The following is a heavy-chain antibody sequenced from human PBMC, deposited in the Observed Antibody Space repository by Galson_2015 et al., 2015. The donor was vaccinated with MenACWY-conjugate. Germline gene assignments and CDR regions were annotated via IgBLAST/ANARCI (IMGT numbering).Heavy chain of an antibody. V-gene: IGHV3-74*01. D-gene: IGHD1-26*01. CDR3: AKTRGASFYFDS. J-gene: IGHJ4*02. CDR1: GFIFNTYW. CDR2: INPGGSST. Sequence: SLRLSCAASGFIFNTYWMHWVRQAPGKGLVWVSRINPGGSSTTYADSVKDRFTISRDNAKNTLYLQVKSLRPEDTAVFYCAKTRGASFYFDSWGQGTLVTVSS.